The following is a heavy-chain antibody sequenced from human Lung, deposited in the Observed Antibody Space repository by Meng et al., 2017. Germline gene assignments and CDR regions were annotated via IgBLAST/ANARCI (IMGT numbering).Heavy chain of an antibody. J-gene: IGHJ1*01. CDR3: TNDRLNH. CDR1: GFTFTDHW. CDR2: INRDGTKP. D-gene: IGHD1-1*01. Sequence: EVQVVAYGGGLGPPGGALSLACAASGFTFTDHWMHWVRQGPGKGLVWVSRINRDGTKPTYADSVKGRFTISRDNAKNTLYLQMNNLRAEDTAFYYCTNDRLNHWGQGALVTVSS. V-gene: IGHV3-74*01.